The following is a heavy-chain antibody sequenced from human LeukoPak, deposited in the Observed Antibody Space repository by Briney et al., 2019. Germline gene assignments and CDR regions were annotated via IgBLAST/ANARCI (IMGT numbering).Heavy chain of an antibody. J-gene: IGHJ6*02. CDR2: XYTSGST. Sequence: SQTLSLTCTVSGGSISSGSYYWSWIRQPAGXXXXXXXXXYTSGSTNYNPSLKSRVTISVDTSKNQFPLKLSSVTAADTAVYYCARVPAAMQTYYYYGMDVWGQGTTVTVSS. V-gene: IGHV4-61*02. D-gene: IGHD2-2*01. CDR3: ARVPAAMQTYYYYGMDV. CDR1: GGSISSGSYY.